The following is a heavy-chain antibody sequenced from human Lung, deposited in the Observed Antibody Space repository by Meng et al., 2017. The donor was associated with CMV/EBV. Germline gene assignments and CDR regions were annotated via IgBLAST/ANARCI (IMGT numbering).Heavy chain of an antibody. Sequence: GSXRLXCAVYGGSFSGYYWSWIRQPPGKGLEWIGEINHSGSTNYNPSLKSRVTISVDTSKNQFSLKLSSVTAADTAVYYCARGRGKPAAIYYYGMDVWGQGXTVTVSS. CDR2: INHSGST. V-gene: IGHV4-34*01. CDR1: GGSFSGYY. CDR3: ARGRGKPAAIYYYGMDV. J-gene: IGHJ6*02. D-gene: IGHD2-2*02.